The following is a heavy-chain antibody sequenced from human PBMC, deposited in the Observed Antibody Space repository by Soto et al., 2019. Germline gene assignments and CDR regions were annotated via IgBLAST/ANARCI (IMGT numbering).Heavy chain of an antibody. CDR1: GYSFTSYW. CDR2: IDPSDSYT. Sequence: GESLKISCKGSGYSFTSYWISWVRQMPGKGLEWMGRIDPSDSYTNYSPSFQGHVTISADKSISTAYLQWSSLKASDTAMYYCARHARCSSTSCYPDFDYWGQGTLVTVSS. D-gene: IGHD2-2*01. CDR3: ARHARCSSTSCYPDFDY. V-gene: IGHV5-10-1*01. J-gene: IGHJ4*02.